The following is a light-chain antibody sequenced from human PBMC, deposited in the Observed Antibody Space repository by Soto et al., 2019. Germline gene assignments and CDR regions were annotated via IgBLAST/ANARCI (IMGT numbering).Light chain of an antibody. CDR2: EVS. J-gene: IGLJ2*01. V-gene: IGLV2-8*01. Sequence: QYALSQPPAASGSPGQSVTISCTGTSSDVGGDNYVSWYQQNPGKAPKLMIYEVSKRPSGVPDRFSGSKSGNTASLTVSGLQAEDEAAYYCSSYAGSNNLVFGGGTKLTVL. CDR3: SSYAGSNNLV. CDR1: SSDVGGDNY.